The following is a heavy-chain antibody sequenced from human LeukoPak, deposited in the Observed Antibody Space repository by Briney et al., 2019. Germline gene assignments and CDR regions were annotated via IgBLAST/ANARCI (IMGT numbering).Heavy chain of an antibody. D-gene: IGHD6-19*01. CDR2: MNPDGTQK. J-gene: IGHJ4*02. CDR3: ARYFTAVATTLRLAY. V-gene: IGHV3-7*03. Sequence: PGWSRRLCCAVSGFTFSSDSLSWGRQAPGKGLERVATMNPDGTQKYYVDSVKGRFTVSRDNARNTLYLQMNSLRAEDTAVYYCARYFTAVATTLRLAYWGQGTQVTVSS. CDR1: GFTFSSDS.